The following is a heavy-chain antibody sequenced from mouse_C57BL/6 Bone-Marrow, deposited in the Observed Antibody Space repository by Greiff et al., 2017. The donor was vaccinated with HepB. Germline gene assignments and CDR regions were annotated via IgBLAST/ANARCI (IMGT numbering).Heavy chain of an antibody. CDR1: GYTFTSYG. J-gene: IGHJ2*01. D-gene: IGHD1-1*01. CDR3: ARNLETPYYCPRGY. V-gene: IGHV1-81*01. CDR2: IYPRSGNT. Sequence: QVQLQQSGAELARPGASVKLSCKASGYTFTSYGISWVKQRTGQGLEWIGEIYPRSGNTYYNEKFKGKATLTADKSSSTAYMELRSLTSEDSAVYFCARNLETPYYCPRGYGGRGTTLTVSS.